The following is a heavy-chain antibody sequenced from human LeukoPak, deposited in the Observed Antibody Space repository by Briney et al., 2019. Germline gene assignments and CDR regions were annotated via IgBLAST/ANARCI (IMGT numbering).Heavy chain of an antibody. J-gene: IGHJ1*01. D-gene: IGHD3-22*01. CDR1: GFTFSSYSMN. V-gene: IGHV4-39*01. CDR3: ARRRYYDSSGYLE. CDR2: IYYSGRT. Sequence: PGGSLRLSCAASGFTFSSYSMNWVRQAPGKGLEWIGTIYYSGRTYYSPSLKSRVTLSVDMSNNQFSLTLSSVTAADTALYFCARRRYYDSSGYLEWGQGTLVTVSS.